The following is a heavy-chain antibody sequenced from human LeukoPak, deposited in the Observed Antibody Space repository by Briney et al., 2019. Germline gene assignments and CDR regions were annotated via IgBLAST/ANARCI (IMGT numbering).Heavy chain of an antibody. Sequence: GGSLRLSCAASGFTFSSYGMHWVRQAPGKGLEWVSFIGYDGSNKYYADSVKGRFTISRDNSKNTLYLQMISLRAEDTAVYYCAKDPARYCSSSSCYTKNWFDPWGQGTLVTVSS. CDR2: IGYDGSNK. CDR3: AKDPARYCSSSSCYTKNWFDP. V-gene: IGHV3-30*02. J-gene: IGHJ5*02. D-gene: IGHD2-2*02. CDR1: GFTFSSYG.